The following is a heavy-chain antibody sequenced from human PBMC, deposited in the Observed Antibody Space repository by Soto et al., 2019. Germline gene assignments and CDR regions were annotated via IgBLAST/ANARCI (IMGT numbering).Heavy chain of an antibody. Sequence: ASVKVSCKASGGTFSSYAISWVRQAPGQGLEWMGGIIPIFGTANYAQKFQGRVTITADESTSTAYMELSSLRSEDTAVYYCARAEVPRVAVRGVIITSNYYYYYYGMDVWGQGTTVTVSS. CDR2: IIPIFGTA. CDR1: GGTFSSYA. CDR3: ARAEVPRVAVRGVIITSNYYYYYYGMDV. V-gene: IGHV1-69*13. J-gene: IGHJ6*02. D-gene: IGHD3-10*01.